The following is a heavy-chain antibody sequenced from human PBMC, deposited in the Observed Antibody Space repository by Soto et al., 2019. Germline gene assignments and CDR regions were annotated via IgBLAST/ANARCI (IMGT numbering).Heavy chain of an antibody. CDR1: GGSISSGGYY. CDR2: IYYSGST. CDR3: ARSPYCSGGSCYSYYYYYYMDV. J-gene: IGHJ6*03. Sequence: SETLSLTCTGSGGSISSGGYYWSWIRQHPGKGLEWIGYIYYSGSTNYNPSLKSRVTISVDTSKNQFSLKLSSVTAADTAVYYCARSPYCSGGSCYSYYYYYYMDVWGKGTTVTVSS. D-gene: IGHD2-15*01. V-gene: IGHV4-61*08.